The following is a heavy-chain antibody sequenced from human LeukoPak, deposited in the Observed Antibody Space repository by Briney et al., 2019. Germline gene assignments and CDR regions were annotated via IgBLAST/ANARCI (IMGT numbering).Heavy chain of an antibody. CDR2: ISGSGDST. CDR3: AKGITYSFANWGSAQFDY. V-gene: IGHV3-23*01. Sequence: KSGGSLRLSCADSGFTFSSYTMTWVRQAPGKGLEWVSAISGSGDSTHYADSVKGRFTISRDNSKNTLFLQMSSLRAEDTAIYYCAKGITYSFANWGSAQFDYWGQGTLVTVSS. D-gene: IGHD7-27*01. J-gene: IGHJ4*02. CDR1: GFTFSSYT.